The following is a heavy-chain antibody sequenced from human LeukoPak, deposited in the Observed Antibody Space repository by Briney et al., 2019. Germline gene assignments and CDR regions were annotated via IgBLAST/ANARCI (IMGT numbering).Heavy chain of an antibody. D-gene: IGHD6-13*01. J-gene: IGHJ4*02. Sequence: HPGGSLRLSCVGSGFSFSDYRMNWVRQAPGRGLEWLSFISGSGNTIRYADFVRGRLTISRDNAKNSLYLQMNTLRVEDTAIYYCATVERPSTRLPGVAAAGTSYFFDCWGQGTLVTVSS. CDR2: ISGSGNTI. CDR1: GFSFSDYR. CDR3: ATVERPSTRLPGVAAAGTSYFFDC. V-gene: IGHV3-48*04.